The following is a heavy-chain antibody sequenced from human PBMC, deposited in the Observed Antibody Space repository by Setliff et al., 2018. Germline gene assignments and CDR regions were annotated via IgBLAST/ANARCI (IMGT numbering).Heavy chain of an antibody. V-gene: IGHV1-18*01. Sequence: ASVKVSCKASGDTFSTYALSWVRQAPGQGLEWMGGIIPLLETSYAQRFQGRVTLTTDTSTSAAYMELRTLRSDDTAVYYCAISTLSICSGGSCPNAFDVWGQGTMVTVSS. J-gene: IGHJ3*01. D-gene: IGHD2-15*01. CDR2: IIPLLET. CDR3: AISTLSICSGGSCPNAFDV. CDR1: GDTFSTYA.